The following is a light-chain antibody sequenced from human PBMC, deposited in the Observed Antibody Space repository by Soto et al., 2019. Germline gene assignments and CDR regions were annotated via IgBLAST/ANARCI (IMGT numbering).Light chain of an antibody. CDR3: SSYAGSNNFEV. CDR1: SSDVGGYNY. Sequence: QSALTQPPSASGSPGQSVTISCTGTSSDVGGYNYVSWYQQHPGKAPKLMIYEVSKRPSGVPDRFSGSKSGNTASLTVSGLQAEDEADYYGSSYAGSNNFEVFGTGTKLTVL. J-gene: IGLJ1*01. V-gene: IGLV2-8*01. CDR2: EVS.